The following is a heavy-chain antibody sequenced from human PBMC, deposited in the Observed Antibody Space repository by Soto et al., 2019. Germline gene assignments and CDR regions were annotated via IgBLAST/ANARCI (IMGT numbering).Heavy chain of an antibody. CDR3: ARGGDVNFYHGMDV. CDR1: GYTFTSYG. J-gene: IGHJ6*02. Sequence: QVQLVQSGGEVKKPGASVKLSCTASGYTFTSYGISWVRQAPGQGLEWMGWISAYNGKTNYAQNVQGRVTMTTDTPTRTAYMDLRSLRSDDTAVYYCARGGDVNFYHGMDVWGQGTTGTVSS. D-gene: IGHD5-12*01. CDR2: ISAYNGKT. V-gene: IGHV1-18*01.